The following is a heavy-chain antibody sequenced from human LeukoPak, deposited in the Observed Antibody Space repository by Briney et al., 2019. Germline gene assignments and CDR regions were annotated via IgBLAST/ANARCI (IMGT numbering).Heavy chain of an antibody. V-gene: IGHV3-30*02. CDR2: IRYDGSNK. CDR1: GFTVRSNY. Sequence: GGSLRLSCAASGFTVRSNYMSWVRQAPGKGLEWVAFIRYDGSNKYYADSVKGRLTISRDNSKNTLYLQMNSVRAEDRAVYYCARDFRGHMDVWGKGTTVTISS. J-gene: IGHJ6*03. CDR3: ARDFRGHMDV.